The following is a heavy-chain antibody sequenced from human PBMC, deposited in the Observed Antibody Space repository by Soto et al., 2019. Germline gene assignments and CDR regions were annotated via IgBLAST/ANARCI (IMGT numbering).Heavy chain of an antibody. CDR1: GFTFSSYG. Sequence: PGGSLRLSCAASGFTFSSYGMHWVRQAPGKGLEWVAVISYDGSNKYYADSVKGRFTISRDNSKNTLCLQMNSLRAEDTAVYYCAKVYGDYYYGMDVWGQGTTVTVSS. V-gene: IGHV3-30*18. J-gene: IGHJ6*02. CDR2: ISYDGSNK. D-gene: IGHD4-17*01. CDR3: AKVYGDYYYGMDV.